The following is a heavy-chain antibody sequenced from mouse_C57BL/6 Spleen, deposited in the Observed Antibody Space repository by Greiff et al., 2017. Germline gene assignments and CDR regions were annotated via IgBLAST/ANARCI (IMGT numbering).Heavy chain of an antibody. V-gene: IGHV14-2*01. CDR1: GFNIKDYD. CDR2: IDPEDGEP. J-gene: IGHJ4*01. D-gene: IGHD1-1*01. Sequence: EVQLQESGAELVKPGASVKLSCTASGFNIKDYDMHWVKQRTEQGLEWIGRIDPEDGEPKYAPKFQGKATMTADTSSSTAYLQLSSLTSEDSAVYSCARDYGFNSSCCSLEFWGPGTSVTVSS. CDR3: ARDYGFNSSCCSLEF.